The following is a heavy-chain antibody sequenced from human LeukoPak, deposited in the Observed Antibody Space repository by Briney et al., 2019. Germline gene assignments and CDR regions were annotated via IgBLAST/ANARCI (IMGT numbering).Heavy chain of an antibody. CDR2: IIPIFGTA. D-gene: IGHD6-13*01. Sequence: GASVKVSCKASGGTFSSYAISWVRQAPGQGLEWMGGIIPIFGTANYAQKFQGRVTITTDESTSTAYMELSSLRSEDTAVYYCARGLAAAGEGFDPWGQGTLVTVSS. V-gene: IGHV1-69*05. J-gene: IGHJ5*02. CDR3: ARGLAAAGEGFDP. CDR1: GGTFSSYA.